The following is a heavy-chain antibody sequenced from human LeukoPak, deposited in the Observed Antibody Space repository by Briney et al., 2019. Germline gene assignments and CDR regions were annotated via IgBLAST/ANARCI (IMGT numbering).Heavy chain of an antibody. CDR2: ISWSSGSI. D-gene: IGHD2-2*01. Sequence: GGSLRLSCSASGFTFDDYVMHWVRQAPGKGLEWVSGISWSSGSIGYAASVKGRFTISRDNAKNSLYLQMYSLRAEDTAMYYCAKHISPRYCSSTSCYANGMDVWGQGTTVTVSS. V-gene: IGHV3-9*01. J-gene: IGHJ6*02. CDR3: AKHISPRYCSSTSCYANGMDV. CDR1: GFTFDDYV.